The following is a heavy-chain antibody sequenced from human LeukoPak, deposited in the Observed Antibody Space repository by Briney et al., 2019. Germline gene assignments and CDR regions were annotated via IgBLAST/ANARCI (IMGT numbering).Heavy chain of an antibody. D-gene: IGHD3-10*01. CDR2: IIPILGIA. CDR3: ARAYYGSGRRYYGMDV. J-gene: IGHJ6*02. V-gene: IGHV1-69*04. Sequence: SVKVSCKASGGTFSSYAISWVRQAPGQGLEWMGRIIPILGIANYAQKFQGRVTITADKSTSTAYMELSSLRSEDTAVYYCARAYYGSGRRYYGMDVWAKGPRSPSP. CDR1: GGTFSSYA.